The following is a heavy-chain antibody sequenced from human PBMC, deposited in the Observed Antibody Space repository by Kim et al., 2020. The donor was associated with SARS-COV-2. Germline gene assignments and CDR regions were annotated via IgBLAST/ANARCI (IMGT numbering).Heavy chain of an antibody. D-gene: IGHD3-10*01. J-gene: IGHJ4*02. Sequence: YADSGKGGCTISRDNATNALYLQMNSLRAEDTAVYYCARPYYYGSGSSGYWGQGTLVTVSS. V-gene: IGHV3-11*04. CDR3: ARPYYYGSGSSGY.